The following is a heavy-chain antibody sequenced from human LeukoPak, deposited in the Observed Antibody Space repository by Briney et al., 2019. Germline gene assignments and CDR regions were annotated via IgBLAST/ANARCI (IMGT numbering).Heavy chain of an antibody. CDR3: ARVEFRYGGPDFDY. V-gene: IGHV1-18*01. J-gene: IGHJ4*02. D-gene: IGHD1-26*01. CDR2: ISAYNGNT. CDR1: GYTFTTYG. Sequence: GASVKVSCKASGYTFTTYGISWVRQAPGQGLQWMGWISAYNGNTNYAQKFQGRVTMTRNTSISTAYMELSSLRSEDTAVYYCARVEFRYGGPDFDYWGQGTLVTVSS.